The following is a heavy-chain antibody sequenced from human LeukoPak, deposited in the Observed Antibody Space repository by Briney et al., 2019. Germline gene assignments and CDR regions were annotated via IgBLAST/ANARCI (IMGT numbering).Heavy chain of an antibody. Sequence: PSETLSLTRTVSGGSISSSSYYWGWIRQPPGKGLEWIGSIYYSGSTYYNPSLKSRVTISVDTSKNQFSLKLSSVTAADTAVYYCASPPPYGDYASGFDYWGQGTLVTVSS. CDR1: GGSISSSSYY. D-gene: IGHD4-17*01. J-gene: IGHJ4*02. CDR2: IYYSGST. CDR3: ASPPPYGDYASGFDY. V-gene: IGHV4-39*01.